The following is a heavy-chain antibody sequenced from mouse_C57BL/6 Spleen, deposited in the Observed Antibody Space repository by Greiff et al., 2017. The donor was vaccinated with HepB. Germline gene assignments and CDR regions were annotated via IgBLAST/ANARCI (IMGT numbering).Heavy chain of an antibody. J-gene: IGHJ1*03. CDR3: ARVYDYDEDGDWYFDV. V-gene: IGHV5-16*01. CDR2: INYDGSST. CDR1: GFTFSDYY. D-gene: IGHD2-4*01. Sequence: EVQRVESEGGLVQPGSSMKLSCTASGFTFSDYYMAWVRQVPEKGLEWVANINYDGSSTYYLDSLKSRFIISRYNAKNILYLQMSSLKSEDTATYYCARVYDYDEDGDWYFDVWGTGTTGTVSS.